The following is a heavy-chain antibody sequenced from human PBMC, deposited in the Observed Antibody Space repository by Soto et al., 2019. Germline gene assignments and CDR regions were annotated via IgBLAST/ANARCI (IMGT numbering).Heavy chain of an antibody. Sequence: GGSLRLSCAASGFTFSSYAMSWVRQAPGKGLEWVSAISGSGGSTYYADSVKGRFTISIDNSKNTLYLQMNSLRSEDTAVYYCAKDFLLDGGPYWGQGTLVTVSS. CDR3: AKDFLLDGGPY. J-gene: IGHJ4*02. D-gene: IGHD2-15*01. CDR1: GFTFSSYA. CDR2: ISGSGGST. V-gene: IGHV3-23*01.